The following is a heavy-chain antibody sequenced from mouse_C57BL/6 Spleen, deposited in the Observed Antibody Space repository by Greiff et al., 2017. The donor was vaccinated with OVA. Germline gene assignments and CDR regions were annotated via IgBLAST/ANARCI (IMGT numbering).Heavy chain of an antibody. J-gene: IGHJ2*01. CDR1: GFTFSSYA. V-gene: IGHV5-4*03. CDR3: ARADYYGSSLYFDY. Sequence: EVKLVESGGGLVKPGGSLKLSCAASGFTFSSYAMSWVRQTPEKRLEWVATISDGGSYTYYPDNVKGRFTISRDNAKNNLYLQMSHLKSEDTAMYYCARADYYGSSLYFDYWGQGTTLTVSS. CDR2: ISDGGSYT. D-gene: IGHD1-1*01.